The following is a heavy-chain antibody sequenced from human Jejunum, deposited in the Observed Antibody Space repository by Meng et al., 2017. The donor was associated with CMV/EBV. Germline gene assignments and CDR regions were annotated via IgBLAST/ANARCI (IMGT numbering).Heavy chain of an antibody. J-gene: IGHJ4*02. V-gene: IGHV1-2*06. Sequence: RVSCRSSGNTFTGFFIHWVRQGPGQGPEWMGRINPHSGAANYAQDFRERVTLTRDTSINTAYLELTGLTSDDTAMYYCAEGVGYSLYWGPGTLVTVSS. CDR1: GNTFTGFF. CDR2: INPHSGAA. CDR3: AEGVGYSLY. D-gene: IGHD5-18*01.